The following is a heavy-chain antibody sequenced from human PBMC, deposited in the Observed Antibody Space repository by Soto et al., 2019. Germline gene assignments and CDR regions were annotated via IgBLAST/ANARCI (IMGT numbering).Heavy chain of an antibody. J-gene: IGHJ4*02. CDR1: GYTFTGNY. D-gene: IGHD1-26*01. CDR3: ARVSLAGATTADY. V-gene: IGHV1-2*02. Sequence: ASVKVSCKASGYTFTGNYMHWVRQAPGQGLEWMGWINPNSGGTNYAQKFQGRVTMTSDTSITTAYMELSRLTSDDTAVYYCARVSLAGATTADYWGQGTLVTVSS. CDR2: INPNSGGT.